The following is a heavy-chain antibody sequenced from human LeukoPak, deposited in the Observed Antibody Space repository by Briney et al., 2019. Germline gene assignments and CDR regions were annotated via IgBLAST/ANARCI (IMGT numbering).Heavy chain of an antibody. CDR2: ISGSGGNT. J-gene: IGHJ4*02. D-gene: IGHD4-23*01. CDR1: GFTFSSYA. V-gene: IGHV3-23*01. CDR3: AKIQASFYGGKARNYFDY. Sequence: GGSLRLSCAASGFTFSSYAISWVRQAPGKGLEWVSAISGSGGNTYYADSVKGRFTISRDNSKNTLYLQMNSLRAEDTAVYYCAKIQASFYGGKARNYFDYWGQGTLVTVSS.